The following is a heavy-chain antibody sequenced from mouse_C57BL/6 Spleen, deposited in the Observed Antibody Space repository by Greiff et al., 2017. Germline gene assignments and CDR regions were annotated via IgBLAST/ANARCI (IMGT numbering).Heavy chain of an antibody. J-gene: IGHJ2*01. CDR1: GYSFTSYY. CDR3: ARSPYDGYYFDY. V-gene: IGHV1-66*01. D-gene: IGHD2-3*01. CDR2: IYPGSGNT. Sequence: QVQLQQSGPELVKPGASVKISCKASGYSFTSYYIHWVKQRPGQGLEWIGWIYPGSGNTKYNEKFKGKATLTADTSSSTAYMQLSSLTSEDSAVYYCARSPYDGYYFDYWGQGTTLTVSS.